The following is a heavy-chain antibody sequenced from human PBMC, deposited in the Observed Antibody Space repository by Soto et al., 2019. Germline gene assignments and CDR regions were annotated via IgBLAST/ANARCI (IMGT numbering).Heavy chain of an antibody. J-gene: IGHJ4*02. CDR2: IYPGDSDT. CDR1: GYSFTSYW. CDR3: ASTYYYDSSGYYKFDY. V-gene: IGHV5-51*01. Sequence: PGESLKISCKGSGYSFTSYWIGWVRQMPGKGLEWMGIIYPGDSDTRYSPSFQGQVTISADKSISTAYLQWSSLKASDTAMYYCASTYYYDSSGYYKFDYWGQGTLVTVSS. D-gene: IGHD3-22*01.